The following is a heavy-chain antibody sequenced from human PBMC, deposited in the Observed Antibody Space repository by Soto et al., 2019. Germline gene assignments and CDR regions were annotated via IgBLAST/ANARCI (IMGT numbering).Heavy chain of an antibody. CDR1: GGSFSGYY. CDR2: INHSGST. J-gene: IGHJ4*02. D-gene: IGHD1-26*01. V-gene: IGHV4-34*01. CDR3: ASLVGATTPHFDY. Sequence: PSETLSLTCAVYGGSFSGYYWSWIRQPPGKGLEWIGEINHSGSTNYNPSLKSRVTISVDTSKNQFSLKLSSVTAADTAVYYCASLVGATTPHFDYWGQGTLVTVSS.